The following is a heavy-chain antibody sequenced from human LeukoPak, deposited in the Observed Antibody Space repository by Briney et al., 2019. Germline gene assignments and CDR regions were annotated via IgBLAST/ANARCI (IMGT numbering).Heavy chain of an antibody. V-gene: IGHV4-59*06. CDR3: ARAPGGGAGPYYFDF. D-gene: IGHD1-1*01. J-gene: IGHJ4*02. Sequence: SETLSLTCTVSGGSISSYYWSWIRQHPEKGLEWIGHISYSGSNYYNPSLKSRVTLSGDTSKNQFSLKLSSVTAADTAVYYCARAPGGGAGPYYFDFWGQGTLVTVSS. CDR1: GGSISSYY. CDR2: ISYSGSN.